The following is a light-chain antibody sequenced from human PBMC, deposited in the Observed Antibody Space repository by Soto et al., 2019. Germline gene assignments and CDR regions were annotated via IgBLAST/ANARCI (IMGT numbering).Light chain of an antibody. V-gene: IGKV3-15*01. CDR3: QQYKNWLALT. CDR2: GVS. J-gene: IGKJ4*01. Sequence: IVLTQSPATLSLSPGERATLSCRASQRLSSNLAWYQQKPGQAPRLLIYGVSTRATGVPARFGGSGSGTEFTLTISSLQSEDSAVYYCQQYKNWLALTFGGGTKVDIK. CDR1: QRLSSN.